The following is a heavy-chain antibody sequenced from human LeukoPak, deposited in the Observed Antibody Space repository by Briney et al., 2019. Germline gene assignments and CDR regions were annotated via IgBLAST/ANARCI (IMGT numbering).Heavy chain of an antibody. CDR3: AKSGYSSSWYNY. CDR1: GFTFSSYA. D-gene: IGHD6-13*01. J-gene: IGHJ4*02. Sequence: GGSLRLSCAASGFTFSSYAMSWVRQAPGKGLEWVSAISNSGGTTYYADSVKGRFTISRDNSKNTLYLQMNSLRAEDTAVYYCAKSGYSSSWYNYWGQGTLVTVSS. V-gene: IGHV3-23*01. CDR2: ISNSGGTT.